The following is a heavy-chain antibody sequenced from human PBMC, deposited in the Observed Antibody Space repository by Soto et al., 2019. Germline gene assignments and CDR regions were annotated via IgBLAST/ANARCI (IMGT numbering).Heavy chain of an antibody. J-gene: IGHJ4*02. CDR2: ISRSSDHM. CDR3: ARDKRDLRFLEWSYYFDY. Sequence: GGSLRLSCAASGFIFSTYSMNWVRQTPGKGLEWVSSISRSSDHMYYADSVRGRFTISRDNAKNSLFLQMNSLRAEDTAVYYCARDKRDLRFLEWSYYFDYWGQGTLVTSPQ. CDR1: GFIFSTYS. V-gene: IGHV3-21*01. D-gene: IGHD3-3*01.